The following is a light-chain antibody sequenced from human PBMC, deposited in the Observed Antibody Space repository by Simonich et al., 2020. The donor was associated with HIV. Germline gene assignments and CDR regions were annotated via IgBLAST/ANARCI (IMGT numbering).Light chain of an antibody. V-gene: IGKV2D-29*02. CDR2: AVS. Sequence: DIVLTQTPLSLSVTPGQPASIYCKSSQNLLHTDGKAYLYWYLQKPGQSPRLLIYAVSNRFSGVPDRFSGSGSGTHFTLKIGRVEAEDVGVYYCQQYYSTPITFGQGTRLEIK. J-gene: IGKJ5*01. CDR1: QNLLHTDGKAY. CDR3: QQYYSTPIT.